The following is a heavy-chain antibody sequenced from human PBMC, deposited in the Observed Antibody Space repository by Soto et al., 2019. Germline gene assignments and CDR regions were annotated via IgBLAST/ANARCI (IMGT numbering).Heavy chain of an antibody. CDR3: AKDLWSGVPAALVEYYYYYGMDV. CDR1: GFTFSSYA. J-gene: IGHJ6*02. D-gene: IGHD2-2*01. Sequence: EVQLLESGGGLVQPGGSLRLSCAASGFTFSSYAMSWVRQAPGKGLEWVSAISGSGGSTYYADSVKGRFTISRDNSKNTLYLQMNSLRAEDTAVYYCAKDLWSGVPAALVEYYYYYGMDVWGQGTTVTVSS. CDR2: ISGSGGST. V-gene: IGHV3-23*01.